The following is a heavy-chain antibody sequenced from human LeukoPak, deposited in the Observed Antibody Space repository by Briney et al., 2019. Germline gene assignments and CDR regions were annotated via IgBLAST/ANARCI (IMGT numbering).Heavy chain of an antibody. V-gene: IGHV1-69*05. CDR3: ARAGLSYCGGDCYLDY. CDR2: IIPIFGTA. Sequence: SVKVSCKASLGTFSSYAISWVRQAPGQGLEWMGRIIPIFGTANYAQKFQGRVTITTDESTSTAYMELSSLRSEDTAVYYCARAGLSYCGGDCYLDYWGQGTLVTVSS. D-gene: IGHD2-21*02. J-gene: IGHJ4*02. CDR1: LGTFSSYA.